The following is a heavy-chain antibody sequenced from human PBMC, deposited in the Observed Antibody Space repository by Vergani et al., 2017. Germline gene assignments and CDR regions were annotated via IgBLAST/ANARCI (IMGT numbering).Heavy chain of an antibody. CDR1: GFTFSSYW. J-gene: IGHJ2*01. V-gene: IGHV3-7*04. Sequence: EVQLVESGGGLVQPGGSLRLSCAASGFTFSSYWMSWVRQAPGKGLECVANIKQDGSEKYYVDSVKGRFTISRDNAKNSLYLQMNSLRAEDTAVYYCARAHRITIFGVAWYFDLWGRGTLVTVSS. D-gene: IGHD3-3*01. CDR3: ARAHRITIFGVAWYFDL. CDR2: IKQDGSEK.